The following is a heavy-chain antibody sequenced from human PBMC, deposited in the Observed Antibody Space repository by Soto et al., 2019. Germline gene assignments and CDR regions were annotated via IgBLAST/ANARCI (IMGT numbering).Heavy chain of an antibody. J-gene: IGHJ5*02. Sequence: EVHLVESGGGLVKPGGSLTLSCATSGLTFINAWMNWVRQTPGRGLEWVGRIKSKANGGTTDYAAPVEGRFTISRDDSKDTLYLQMDSLKIEDTGVYYCTDSVQASGWFDPWGQGTLVTVSS. V-gene: IGHV3-15*07. D-gene: IGHD1-1*01. CDR3: TDSVQASGWFDP. CDR2: IKSKANGGTT. CDR1: GLTFINAW.